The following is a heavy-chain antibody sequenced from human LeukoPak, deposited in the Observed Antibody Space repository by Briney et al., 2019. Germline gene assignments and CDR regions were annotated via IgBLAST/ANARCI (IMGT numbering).Heavy chain of an antibody. CDR1: GGSISSYY. V-gene: IGHV4-39*01. CDR2: IYYSGST. D-gene: IGHD4/OR15-4a*01. Sequence: SETLSLTCTVSGGSISSYYWVWIRQPPGKGLEWIGTIYYSGSTYYNPSLKSRVTISVDTSKNQFSLKLSSVTAADTAVYYCARVPDANWFDPWGQGTLVTVSS. CDR3: ARVPDANWFDP. J-gene: IGHJ5*02.